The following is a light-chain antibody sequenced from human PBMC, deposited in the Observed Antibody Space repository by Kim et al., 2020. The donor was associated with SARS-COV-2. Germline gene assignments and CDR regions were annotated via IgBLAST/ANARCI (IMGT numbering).Light chain of an antibody. J-gene: IGLJ2*01. CDR3: NSRDSSRNHLV. CDR2: GKN. V-gene: IGLV3-19*01. CDR1: SLRSYY. Sequence: ALGLTVSITCQGDSLRSYYASWYQQKPGQAPVLVIYGKNNRPSGIPDRFSGSSSGNTASLTITGAQAEDEADYYCNSRDSSRNHLVFGGGTQLTVL.